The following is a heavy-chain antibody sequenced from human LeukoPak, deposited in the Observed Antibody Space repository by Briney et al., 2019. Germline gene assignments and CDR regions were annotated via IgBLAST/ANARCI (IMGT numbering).Heavy chain of an antibody. D-gene: IGHD4-17*01. J-gene: IGHJ4*02. Sequence: ASVKVSCKASGYTFTGYYMHWVRQAPGQGLEWMGWINPNSGGTDYAQKFQGRVTMTRDTSISTAYMELSRLRSDDTAVYYCARGDDNGDYDAIDWGQGTLVTVSS. CDR1: GYTFTGYY. CDR3: ARGDDNGDYDAID. CDR2: INPNSGGT. V-gene: IGHV1-2*02.